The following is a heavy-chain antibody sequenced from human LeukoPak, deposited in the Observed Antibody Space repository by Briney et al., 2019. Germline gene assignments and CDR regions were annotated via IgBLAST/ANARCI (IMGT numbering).Heavy chain of an antibody. Sequence: GASVKVSCKASGYTFTSYDFNWVRQATGQGLEWMGWMNPNSGNTGYAQKFQGRVTMTRNTSISTAYMELSSLRSEDTAVYYCARNLPATGDFDCWGQGTLVTVS. J-gene: IGHJ4*02. V-gene: IGHV1-8*01. CDR2: MNPNSGNT. CDR1: GYTFTSYD. CDR3: ARNLPATGDFDC. D-gene: IGHD3-10*01.